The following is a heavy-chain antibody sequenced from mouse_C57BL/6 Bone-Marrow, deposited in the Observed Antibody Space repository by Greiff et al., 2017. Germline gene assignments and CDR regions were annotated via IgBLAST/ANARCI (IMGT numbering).Heavy chain of an antibody. J-gene: IGHJ3*01. V-gene: IGHV1-64*01. Sequence: VQLQQPGAELVKPGASVKLSCKASGYTFTSYWMHWVKQRPGQGLEWIGMIHPNSGSTNYNEKFKSKATLTVDKSSSTAYMQLSSLTSEDSAVYYCARKGYYGSSSAWFAYWGQGTLVTVSA. CDR1: GYTFTSYW. CDR3: ARKGYYGSSSAWFAY. D-gene: IGHD1-1*01. CDR2: IHPNSGST.